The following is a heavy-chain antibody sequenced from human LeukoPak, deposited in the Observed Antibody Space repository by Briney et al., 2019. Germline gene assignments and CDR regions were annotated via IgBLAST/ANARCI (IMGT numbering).Heavy chain of an antibody. Sequence: SETLSLPCTVSGGSISTYYWRWIRQPPGKGLEWIGTIYDSGNTNYNPSLRSRLTISVDTSRNQFSLKLSSVTAADTAVYYCARHDCDSSRCSVNWFDPWGQGTLVTVSS. D-gene: IGHD2/OR15-2a*01. CDR3: ARHDCDSSRCSVNWFDP. J-gene: IGHJ5*02. V-gene: IGHV4-39*01. CDR1: GGSISTYY. CDR2: IYDSGNT.